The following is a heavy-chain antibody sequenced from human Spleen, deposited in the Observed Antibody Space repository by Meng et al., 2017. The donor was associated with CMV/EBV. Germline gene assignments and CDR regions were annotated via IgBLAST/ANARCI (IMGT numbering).Heavy chain of an antibody. D-gene: IGHD1-7*01. J-gene: IGHJ5*02. CDR1: GGSMSSSNYY. V-gene: IGHV4-39*07. CDR3: ARDHDWNYFDP. Sequence: CTVSGGSMSSSNYYWDWIRQPPGKGLEWIGSIYYSGSTYYNPSLKSRVTISVDTSKNQFSLKLSSVTAADTAAYYCARDHDWNYFDPWGQGTLVTVSS. CDR2: IYYSGST.